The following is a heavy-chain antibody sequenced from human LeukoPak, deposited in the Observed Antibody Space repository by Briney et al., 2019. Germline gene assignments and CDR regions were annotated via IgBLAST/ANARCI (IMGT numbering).Heavy chain of an antibody. CDR2: LKQDGTEK. D-gene: IGHD1-26*01. CDR3: ATQMVGATTIDH. V-gene: IGHV3-7*01. CDR1: GFTFSSCW. J-gene: IGHJ4*02. Sequence: GGSLRLSCAASGFTFSSCWMSWVRQAPGKGLEWVANLKQDGTEKYYLDSVKGRFTISRDNAKNSLYLQMNSLRAEDAAVYYCATQMVGATTIDHWGQGTLVTVSS.